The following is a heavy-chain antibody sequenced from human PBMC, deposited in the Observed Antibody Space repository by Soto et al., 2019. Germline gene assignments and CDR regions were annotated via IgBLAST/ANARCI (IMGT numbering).Heavy chain of an antibody. CDR1: GGSISSSRYD. CDR3: ATYGGDTGRFDY. Sequence: SETLSLTCSVSGGSISSSRYDWTWIRQPPGKGLEWINSATIYFNPSLRSRDTISVDTSKNQFSLRLSSVTAADTAVYYCATYGGDTGRFDYWGQGNLVTVSS. J-gene: IGHJ4*02. V-gene: IGHV4-39*01. CDR2: SATI. D-gene: IGHD4-17*01.